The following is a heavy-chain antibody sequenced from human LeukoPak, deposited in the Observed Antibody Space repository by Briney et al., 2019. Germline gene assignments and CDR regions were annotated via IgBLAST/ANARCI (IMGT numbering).Heavy chain of an antibody. V-gene: IGHV3-23*01. CDR1: GLTFSSYA. Sequence: GGSLRLSGAASGLTFSSYAMSWVRQAPGKGLEWFSAISGSGGSTYYADSVKGRFTISRDNSKNTLYLQMNSLRAEDTAVYYCARSLPSGWYFDYWGQGTLVTVSS. CDR3: ARSLPSGWYFDY. CDR2: ISGSGGST. D-gene: IGHD6-19*01. J-gene: IGHJ4*02.